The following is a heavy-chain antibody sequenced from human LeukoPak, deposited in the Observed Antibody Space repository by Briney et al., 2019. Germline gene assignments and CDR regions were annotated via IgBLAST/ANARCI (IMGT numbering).Heavy chain of an antibody. CDR2: IDWDDDK. J-gene: IGHJ3*02. D-gene: IGHD4-17*01. Sequence: SGPALVKPTQTLTLTCTFSGFSLSTSGMRVSWIRQPPVKALEWLARIDWDDDKFYTTSLKTRLTISKDTSKNQVVLTMTNMDPVDTATYYCARSPHHIYGDHVEGAFDIWGPGTMVTVSS. CDR1: GFSLSTSGMR. CDR3: ARSPHHIYGDHVEGAFDI. V-gene: IGHV2-70*04.